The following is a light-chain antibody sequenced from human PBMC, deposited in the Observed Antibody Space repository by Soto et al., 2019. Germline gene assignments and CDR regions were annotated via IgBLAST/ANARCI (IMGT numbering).Light chain of an antibody. V-gene: IGKV3-15*01. CDR2: SAS. Sequence: EIVMTQSPATLSVSPGESATLSCRASQSVSSNLAWYQQKPGQAPRLLIYSASNRATGIPARFSGRGSATDFPLTISSLQSEDCAVYYCQQCNDWPHTFGQGTKLEIK. J-gene: IGKJ2*01. CDR3: QQCNDWPHT. CDR1: QSVSSN.